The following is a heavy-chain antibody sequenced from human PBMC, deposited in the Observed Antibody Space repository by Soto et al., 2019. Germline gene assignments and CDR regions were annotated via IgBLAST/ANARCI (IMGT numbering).Heavy chain of an antibody. CDR1: GGTFSSYT. Sequence: VRLMQSGAEVKEPGSSVKVSCKASGGTFSSYTISWVRQAPGQGHEWMGRIIPILGIANYAQKFQGRVTITADKSTSTAYMELSSLRSEDTAVYYCARVDGLAYCGGDCYSWGQGTLVTVSS. J-gene: IGHJ4*02. V-gene: IGHV1-69*02. CDR3: ARVDGLAYCGGDCYS. D-gene: IGHD2-21*02. CDR2: IIPILGIA.